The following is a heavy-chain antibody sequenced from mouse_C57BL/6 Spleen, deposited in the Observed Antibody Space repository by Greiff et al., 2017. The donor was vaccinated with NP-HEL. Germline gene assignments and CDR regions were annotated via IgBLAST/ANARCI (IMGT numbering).Heavy chain of an antibody. D-gene: IGHD1-1*01. CDR1: GYTFTDYY. Sequence: QVHVKQSGAELVRPGASVKLSCKASGYTFTDYYINWVKQRPGQGLEWIARIYPGSGNTYYNEKFKGKATLTAEKSSSTAYMQLSSLTSEDSAVYFCARGDDYYYGSSSWYFDVWGTGTTVTVSS. CDR2: IYPGSGNT. CDR3: ARGDDYYYGSSSWYFDV. J-gene: IGHJ1*03. V-gene: IGHV1-76*01.